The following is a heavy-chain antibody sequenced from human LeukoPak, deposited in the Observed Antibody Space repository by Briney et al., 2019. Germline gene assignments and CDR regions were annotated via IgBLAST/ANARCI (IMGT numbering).Heavy chain of an antibody. D-gene: IGHD2-2*01. CDR1: GGSISSYY. CDR2: IYYSGST. CDR3: ARLGRYCSSTSCSEYYYYGMDV. V-gene: IGHV4-59*01. J-gene: IGHJ6*02. Sequence: SETLSLTCTVSGGSISSYYWSWIWQRPRKGLGWIGYIYYSGSTNYNPSLKSRVTISVDTSKNQFSLKLSSVTAADTAVYYCARLGRYCSSTSCSEYYYYGMDVWGQGTTVTVSS.